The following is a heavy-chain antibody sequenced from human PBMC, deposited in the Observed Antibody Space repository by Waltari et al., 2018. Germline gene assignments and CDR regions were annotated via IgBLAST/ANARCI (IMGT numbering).Heavy chain of an antibody. D-gene: IGHD3-10*01. J-gene: IGHJ4*02. CDR1: GVSISRYS. CDR3: ARSRITMVRGVSE. CDR2: IYYSGST. Sequence: QVQLQESGPGLVKPSETLSLTCTVSGVSISRYSWLWLRQPPGKGLDWIGYIYYSGSTNYNPSLKSRVTISVDTSKNQFSLKLSSVTAADTAVYYCARSRITMVRGVSEWGQGTLVTVSS. V-gene: IGHV4-59*01.